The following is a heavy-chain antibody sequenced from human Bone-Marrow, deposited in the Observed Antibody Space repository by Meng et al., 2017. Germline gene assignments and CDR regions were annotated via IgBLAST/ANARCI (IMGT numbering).Heavy chain of an antibody. CDR3: ARVVVVPAAMVQCYYGMDV. D-gene: IGHD2-2*01. Sequence: GESLKISCAASGFTVSSNYMSWVRQAPGKGLEWVSVIYSGGSTYYADSVKGRFTISRDNSKNTLYLQMNSLRAEDTAVYYCARVVVVPAAMVQCYYGMDVWGQGTTVTVSS. CDR1: GFTVSSNY. CDR2: IYSGGST. J-gene: IGHJ6*02. V-gene: IGHV3-66*01.